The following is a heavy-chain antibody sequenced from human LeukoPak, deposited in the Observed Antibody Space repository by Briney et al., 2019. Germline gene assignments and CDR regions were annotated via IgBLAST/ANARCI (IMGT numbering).Heavy chain of an antibody. CDR2: INHSGST. CDR1: GGSFSGYY. Sequence: SETLSLTCAVYGGSFSGYYWSWIRQPPGKGLEWIGEINHSGSTNYNPSLKSRVTISVDTSKNQFSLKLSSVTAADTAVYYCAGRWVAGHYYYYGMDVWGQGTTVTASS. D-gene: IGHD6-19*01. V-gene: IGHV4-34*01. J-gene: IGHJ6*02. CDR3: AGRWVAGHYYYYGMDV.